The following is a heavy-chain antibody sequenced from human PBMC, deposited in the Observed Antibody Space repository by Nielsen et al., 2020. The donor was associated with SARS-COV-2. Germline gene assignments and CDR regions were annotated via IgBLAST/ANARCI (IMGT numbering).Heavy chain of an antibody. V-gene: IGHV1-18*01. CDR2: ISAYNGNT. CDR1: GYTFTSYG. Sequence: ASVKVPCKASGYTFTSYGISWVRQAPGQGLEWMGWISAYNGNTNYAQKLQGRVTMTTDTSTSTAYMELRSLRSDDTAVYYCARDLLEDTYYDFWRGSGGMDVWGQGTTVTVSS. J-gene: IGHJ6*02. D-gene: IGHD3-3*01. CDR3: ARDLLEDTYYDFWRGSGGMDV.